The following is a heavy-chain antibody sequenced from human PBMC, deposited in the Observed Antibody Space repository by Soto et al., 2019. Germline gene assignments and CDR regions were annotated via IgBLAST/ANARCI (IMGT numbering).Heavy chain of an antibody. D-gene: IGHD6-13*01. J-gene: IGHJ6*02. Sequence: HPGGSLRLSCAASGFTVSSNYMSWVRQAPGKGLEWVSVIYSGGSTYYADSVKGRFTISRDNSKNTLYLQMNSLRAEDTAVYYCARDQSSSSWYGGGYYYGIYVWGQVTMVIDSS. V-gene: IGHV3-66*01. CDR2: IYSGGST. CDR3: ARDQSSSSWYGGGYYYGIYV. CDR1: GFTVSSNY.